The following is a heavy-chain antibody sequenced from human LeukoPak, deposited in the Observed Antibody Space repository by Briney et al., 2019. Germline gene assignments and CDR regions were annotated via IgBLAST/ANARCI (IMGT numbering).Heavy chain of an antibody. CDR1: GLTFSDYW. CDR3: LGNWFDP. J-gene: IGHJ5*02. Sequence: GGSLRLSCVASGLTFSDYWMSWVRQAPGEGRGWVANIKPDGSEKSYVDAVMGRFTITRNNAKNSLNLQLNSLGAEDTAVYYCLGNWFDPWGQGTLVTVSS. V-gene: IGHV3-7*01. CDR2: IKPDGSEK.